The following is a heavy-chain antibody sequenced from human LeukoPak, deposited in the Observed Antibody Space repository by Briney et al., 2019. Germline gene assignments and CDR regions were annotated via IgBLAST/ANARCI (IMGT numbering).Heavy chain of an antibody. CDR1: GFTFSSYS. D-gene: IGHD3-10*01. V-gene: IGHV3-48*04. CDR3: AMYGSGPGGNWFDP. J-gene: IGHJ5*02. Sequence: GGSLRLSCAASGFTFSSYSMNWVRQAPGKGLEWVSYISSSSSTIYYADSVKGRFTISRDNAKNSLYQQMSSLRAEDTAVYYCAMYGSGPGGNWFDPWGQGTLVTVSS. CDR2: ISSSSSTI.